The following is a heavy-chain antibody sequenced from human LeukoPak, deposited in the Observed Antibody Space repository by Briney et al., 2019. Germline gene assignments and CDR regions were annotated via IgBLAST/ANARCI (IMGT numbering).Heavy chain of an antibody. CDR1: GGSISSYY. Sequence: SETLSLTCTVSGGSISSYYWGWIRQPPGKGLEWIGSIYYSGSTYYNPSLKSRVTISVDTSKNQFSLKLSSVTAADTAVYYCARDTWGVITAPFDYWGQGTLVTVSS. J-gene: IGHJ4*02. V-gene: IGHV4-39*07. CDR2: IYYSGST. CDR3: ARDTWGVITAPFDY. D-gene: IGHD3-10*01.